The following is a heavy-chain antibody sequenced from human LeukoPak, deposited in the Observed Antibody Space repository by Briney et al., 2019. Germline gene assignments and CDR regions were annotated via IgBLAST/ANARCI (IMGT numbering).Heavy chain of an antibody. CDR2: IYFTGNT. V-gene: IGHV4-39*07. D-gene: IGHD2-15*01. CDR3: ARDPSVSVVAASPSGY. J-gene: IGHJ4*02. Sequence: SETLSLTCTVSGDSITSSSYYWGWIRQPPGKGLEWIGSIYFTGNTYYSPSLKSRVTISLGTSKDQFSLKLTSVTAADTAVYYCARDPSVSVVAASPSGYWGQGILVTVSS. CDR1: GDSITSSSYY.